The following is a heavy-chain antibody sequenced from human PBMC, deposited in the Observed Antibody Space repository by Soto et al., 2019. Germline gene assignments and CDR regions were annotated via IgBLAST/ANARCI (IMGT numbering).Heavy chain of an antibody. CDR3: ATDWRSGGSYYHDAFDI. D-gene: IGHD1-26*01. CDR1: GYTLTELS. CDR2: FDPEDGET. J-gene: IGHJ3*02. Sequence: ASVKVSCKVSGYTLTELSMHWVRQAPGKGLEWMGGFDPEDGETIYAQKFQGGVTMTEDTSTDTAYMELSSLRSEDTAVYYCATDWRSGGSYYHDAFDIWGQGTMVTVSS. V-gene: IGHV1-24*01.